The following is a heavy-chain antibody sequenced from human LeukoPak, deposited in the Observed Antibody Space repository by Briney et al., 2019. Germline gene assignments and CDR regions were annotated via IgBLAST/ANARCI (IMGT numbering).Heavy chain of an antibody. CDR3: AKADCSSVYCFVRDF. D-gene: IGHD5/OR15-5a*01. CDR2: ISGSGGGK. CDR1: GFTFSSHA. Sequence: GGSLRLSCTASGFTFSSHAMSWVRQAPWKGLEWVSLISGSGGGKNYADSVQGRFTISRDNSKNTLYWEMNSLRAEDTVVYHCAKADCSSVYCFVRDFWGQGTLVTVSS. J-gene: IGHJ4*02. V-gene: IGHV3-23*01.